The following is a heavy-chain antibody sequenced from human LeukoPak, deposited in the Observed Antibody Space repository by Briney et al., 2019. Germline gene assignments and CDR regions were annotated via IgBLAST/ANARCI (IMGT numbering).Heavy chain of an antibody. D-gene: IGHD6-6*01. Sequence: GGSLRLSCAASGFTFDYHCMSWVRQAPGKGLEWVAIISYDGSNEYYPDSVKVRFTISRDNSKNTLYVQMNRLRAADTAVYYCARDKGTSYISSFDYWSQGTLVTVSS. CDR1: GFTFDYHC. V-gene: IGHV3-30*03. CDR2: ISYDGSNE. J-gene: IGHJ4*02. CDR3: ARDKGTSYISSFDY.